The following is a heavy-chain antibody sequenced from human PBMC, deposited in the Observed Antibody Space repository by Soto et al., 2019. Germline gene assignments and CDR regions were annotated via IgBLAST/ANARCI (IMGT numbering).Heavy chain of an antibody. Sequence: SENPSLTCTVSGGSISSYYWSWIRQPPGKGLEWIGYIYYSGSTNYNPSLKSRVTISVDTSKNQFSLKLSSVTAADTAVYYCARRGGSGYFDWLAFDYWGQGTLVTVSS. CDR3: ARRGGSGYFDWLAFDY. D-gene: IGHD3-9*01. J-gene: IGHJ4*02. V-gene: IGHV4-59*01. CDR1: GGSISSYY. CDR2: IYYSGST.